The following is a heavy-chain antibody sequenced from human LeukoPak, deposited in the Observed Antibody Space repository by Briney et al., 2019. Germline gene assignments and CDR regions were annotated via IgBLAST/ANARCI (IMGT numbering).Heavy chain of an antibody. CDR1: GGSISSGGYY. CDR2: IYYSGST. V-gene: IGHV4-31*03. J-gene: IGHJ4*02. CDR3: ARVSDSGYDSCFDY. D-gene: IGHD5-12*01. Sequence: NTSETLSLTCTVSGGSISSGGYYWTWIRQHPGKGLEWIGYIYYSGSTYYNPSLKSRVTISVDTSKNQFSLKLSSVTAADTAVYYCARVSDSGYDSCFDYWGQGTLVTVSS.